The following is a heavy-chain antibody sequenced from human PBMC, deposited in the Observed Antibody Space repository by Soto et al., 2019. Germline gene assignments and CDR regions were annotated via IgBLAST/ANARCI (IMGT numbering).Heavy chain of an antibody. V-gene: IGHV5-51*01. CDR1: YW. Sequence: YWSWIRQPPGRGLEWMGIIYPGDSDTRYSPSFPGQVTISADKSIRTAYLQWSSLKASDTAVYYCARHRNYDILTGHPDYWGQGTLVTVSS. D-gene: IGHD3-9*01. J-gene: IGHJ4*02. CDR3: ARHRNYDILTGHPDY. CDR2: IYPGDSDT.